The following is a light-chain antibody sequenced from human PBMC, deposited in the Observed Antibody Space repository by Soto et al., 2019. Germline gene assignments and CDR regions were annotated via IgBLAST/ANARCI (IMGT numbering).Light chain of an antibody. V-gene: IGKV3-15*01. J-gene: IGKJ4*01. Sequence: DIVLTQSPATLSVSPGERATLSCRASQSVSTNLAWYQHKLGQAPRLLIYGASTRVTGIPARFSGSGSGTDFTLTISYLKSEDVGIYYCQQYYNGRPPVTFGGGTKVES. CDR2: GAS. CDR3: QQYYNGRPPVT. CDR1: QSVSTN.